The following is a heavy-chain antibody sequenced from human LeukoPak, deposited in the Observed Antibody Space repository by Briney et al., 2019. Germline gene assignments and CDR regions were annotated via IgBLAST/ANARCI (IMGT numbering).Heavy chain of an antibody. CDR3: ARAPPIRFLEWYYFDY. J-gene: IGHJ4*02. D-gene: IGHD3-3*01. V-gene: IGHV4-4*07. Sequence: ASETLSLTCTVSGGSISSYYWSWIRQPAGKGLEWIARIYTSGSTNYNPSLKSRVTISVDTSKNQFSLKLSSVTAADTAVYYCARAPPIRFLEWYYFDYWGQGTLVTVSS. CDR1: GGSISSYY. CDR2: IYTSGST.